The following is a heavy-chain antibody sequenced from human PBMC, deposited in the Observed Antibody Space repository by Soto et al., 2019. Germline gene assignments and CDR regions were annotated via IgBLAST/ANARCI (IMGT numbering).Heavy chain of an antibody. V-gene: IGHV1-3*01. CDR3: ARGYCSSTSCPSRWFDP. CDR1: GYTFTSYA. CDR2: INAGNGNT. Sequence: QVQLVQSGAEVKKTGASVKVSCKASGYTFTSYAMHWVRQAPGQRLEWMGWINAGNGNTKYSQKFQGRVTITRDTSASTAYMELSSLRSEDTAVYYCARGYCSSTSCPSRWFDPWGQGTLVTVSS. J-gene: IGHJ5*02. D-gene: IGHD2-2*01.